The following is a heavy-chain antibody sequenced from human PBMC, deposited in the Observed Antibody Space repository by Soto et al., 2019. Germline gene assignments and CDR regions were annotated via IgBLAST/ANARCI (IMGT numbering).Heavy chain of an antibody. D-gene: IGHD3-10*01. CDR2: IFYNGRT. V-gene: IGHV4-59*11. CDR3: ARGGDNSPWYYSL. Sequence: QVQLQESGPGLVKSSETLSLTCTVSGGSISTHYWTWIRQPPGKGLEWLGYIFYNGRTNYNPSLESRVTMSVDTSKSQLSLKLRSVTAADTAVYYCARGGDNSPWYYSLWGQGTLVAVSS. CDR1: GGSISTHY. J-gene: IGHJ4*02.